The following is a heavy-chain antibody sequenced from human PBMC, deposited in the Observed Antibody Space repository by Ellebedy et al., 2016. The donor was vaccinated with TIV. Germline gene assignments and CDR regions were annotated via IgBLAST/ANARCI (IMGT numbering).Heavy chain of an antibody. CDR1: GFTFYNYA. V-gene: IGHV3-23*01. D-gene: IGHD7-27*01. CDR3: TTDLNWGGS. Sequence: GESLKISCAASGFTFYNYAMSWVRQAPGKGLEWVSAVGGDSTTHYADSVRGRFTISRDNTKNSLYLQLNNLRAEDTAIYYCTTDLNWGGSWGQGTLVTVST. J-gene: IGHJ5*02. CDR2: VGGDSTT.